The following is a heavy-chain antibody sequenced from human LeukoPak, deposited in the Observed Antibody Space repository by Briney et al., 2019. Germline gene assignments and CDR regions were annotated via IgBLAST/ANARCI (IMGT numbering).Heavy chain of an antibody. V-gene: IGHV4-39*01. CDR2: IYYSGST. J-gene: IGHJ4*02. CDR3: ARHKISVAGTRDFDY. CDR1: GGSISSSSYY. Sequence: SETLSLTCTVSGGSISSSSYYWGCLRPPPGKGLEWIGSIYYSGSTYYNPSLKSRITISVDTYKNHFSLKLSSVTAADTAVYYCARHKISVAGTRDFDYWGQGTLVSVSS. D-gene: IGHD6-19*01.